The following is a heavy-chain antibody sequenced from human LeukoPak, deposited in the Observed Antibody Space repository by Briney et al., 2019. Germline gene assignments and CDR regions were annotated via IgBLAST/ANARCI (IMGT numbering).Heavy chain of an antibody. J-gene: IGHJ4*02. V-gene: IGHV3-23*01. CDR3: ARDRGGSYSAIDY. D-gene: IGHD2-15*01. Sequence: PGGSLRLSCAASGFTFSTYAMSWVRQAPGQGLEWVSSISGDGGSTYYAESVKGRFTISRDNSKNTLYLQMNSLRAEDTAVYYCARDRGGSYSAIDYWGQGTLVTVSS. CDR1: GFTFSTYA. CDR2: ISGDGGST.